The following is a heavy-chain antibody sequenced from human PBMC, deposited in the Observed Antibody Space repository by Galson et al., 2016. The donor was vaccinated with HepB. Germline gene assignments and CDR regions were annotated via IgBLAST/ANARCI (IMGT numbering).Heavy chain of an antibody. CDR2: ISSSSSYI. CDR3: AREGPAETFDY. V-gene: IGHV3-21*01. Sequence: SLRLSCAASGFTFSTYSMNWVRQAPGKGLEWVSSISSSSSYIYYADSVRGRFTISRDNAKNSRYLQINSLRAEDTAVYYCAREGPAETFDYWGQGTLVTVSS. CDR1: GFTFSTYS. J-gene: IGHJ4*02. D-gene: IGHD6-13*01.